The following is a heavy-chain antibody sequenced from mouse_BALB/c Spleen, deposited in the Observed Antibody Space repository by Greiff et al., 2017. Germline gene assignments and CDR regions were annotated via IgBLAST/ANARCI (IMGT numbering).Heavy chain of an antibody. CDR1: GFTFSSFG. CDR3: ARFYYDYEGNYAMDY. Sequence: DVMLVESGGGLVQPGGSRKLSCAASGFTFSSFGMHWVRQAPEKGLEWVAYISSGSSTIYYADTVKGRFTISRDNPKNTLFLQMTSLRSEDTAMYYCARFYYDYEGNYAMDYWGQGTSVTVSS. CDR2: ISSGSSTI. D-gene: IGHD2-4*01. V-gene: IGHV5-17*02. J-gene: IGHJ4*01.